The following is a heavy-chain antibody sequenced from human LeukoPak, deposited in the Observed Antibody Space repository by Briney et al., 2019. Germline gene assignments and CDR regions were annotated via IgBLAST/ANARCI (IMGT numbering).Heavy chain of an antibody. J-gene: IGHJ6*03. Sequence: ASVKVSCKASGYTFTGYYMHWVRQAPGQGLEWMGWINPNSGGTNYAQKFQGRVTMTRDTSISTAYMELSRLRSDDTAVYYCARAPADDYGYYYYYMDFWGKGTTVTVSS. CDR1: GYTFTGYY. D-gene: IGHD4-17*01. CDR3: ARAPADDYGYYYYYMDF. V-gene: IGHV1-2*02. CDR2: INPNSGGT.